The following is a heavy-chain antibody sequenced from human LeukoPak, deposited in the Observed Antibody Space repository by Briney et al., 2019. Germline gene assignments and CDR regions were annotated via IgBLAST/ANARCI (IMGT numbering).Heavy chain of an antibody. CDR3: ARRHHFGFLDT. D-gene: IGHD2/OR15-2a*01. CDR1: GGTFPSYW. CDR2: IKHDGSEK. J-gene: IGHJ5*02. V-gene: IGHV3-7*04. Sequence: GGSLRLSCAASGGTFPSYWMTWVRQAPGKGLEWVANIKHDGSEKYYVDSVKGRFTISRDNANNSVYLQMNSLTAEDTAVYYCARRHHFGFLDTWGQGTLVTVSS.